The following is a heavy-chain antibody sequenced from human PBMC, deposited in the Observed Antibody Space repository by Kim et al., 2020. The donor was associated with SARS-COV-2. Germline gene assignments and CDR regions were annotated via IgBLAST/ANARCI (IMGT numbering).Heavy chain of an antibody. CDR3: ARAYYYDSSGDPDAFDI. CDR2: ISYDGSNK. CDR1: GFTFSSYA. J-gene: IGHJ3*02. D-gene: IGHD3-22*01. Sequence: GGSLRLSCAASGFTFSSYAMHWVRQAPGKGLEWVAVISYDGSNKYYADSVKGRFTISRDNSKNTLYLQMNSLRAEDTAVYYCARAYYYDSSGDPDAFDIWGQGTMVTVSS. V-gene: IGHV3-30*04.